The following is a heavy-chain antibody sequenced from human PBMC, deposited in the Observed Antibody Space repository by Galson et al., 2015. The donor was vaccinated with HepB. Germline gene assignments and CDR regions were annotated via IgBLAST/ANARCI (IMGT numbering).Heavy chain of an antibody. V-gene: IGHV3-53*01. D-gene: IGHD1-26*01. CDR3: VKGGSYYSQLFDY. J-gene: IGHJ4*02. CDR2: IYSGGST. Sequence: SLRLSCAASGFTVSSNYMSWVRQAPGKGLEWVSVIYSGGSTYYADSVKGRFTISRDNSKNTLYLQMNSLRAEDTAVYYCVKGGSYYSQLFDYWGQGTLVTVSS. CDR1: GFTVSSNY.